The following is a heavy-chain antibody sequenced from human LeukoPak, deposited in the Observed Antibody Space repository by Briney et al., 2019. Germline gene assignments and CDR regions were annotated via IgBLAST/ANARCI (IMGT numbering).Heavy chain of an antibody. V-gene: IGHV4-34*01. J-gene: IGHJ3*02. CDR2: INHSGST. Sequence: SETLSLTCAVYGGSFSGYYWSWICQPPGKGLEWIGEINHSGSTNYNPSLKSRVAISVDTSKNQFSLKLSSVTAADTAVYYCARGRYKVHPNLIRYGSGSYYNGNAFDIWGQGTMVTVSS. CDR3: ARGRYKVHPNLIRYGSGSYYNGNAFDI. D-gene: IGHD3-10*01. CDR1: GGSFSGYY.